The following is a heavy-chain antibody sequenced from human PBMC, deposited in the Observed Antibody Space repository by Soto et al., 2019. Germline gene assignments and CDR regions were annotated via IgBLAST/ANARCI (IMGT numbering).Heavy chain of an antibody. Sequence: GGSLRLSCTASGFTFGDYAMSWVRQAPGKGLEWVGFIRSKAYGGTTEYAASVKGRFTISRDDSKSIAYLQMNSLKTEDTAVYYCTREISQYYYGSGSYDYWGQGTLVTVSS. V-gene: IGHV3-49*04. J-gene: IGHJ4*02. CDR1: GFTFGDYA. CDR3: TREISQYYYGSGSYDY. D-gene: IGHD3-10*01. CDR2: IRSKAYGGTT.